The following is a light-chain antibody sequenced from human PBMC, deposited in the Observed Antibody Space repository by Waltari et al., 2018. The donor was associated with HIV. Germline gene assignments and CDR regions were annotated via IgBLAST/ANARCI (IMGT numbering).Light chain of an antibody. CDR1: SSDVGGYNF. CDR3: RAYAGKSPFP. J-gene: IGLJ2*01. CDR2: DVT. V-gene: IGLV2-11*01. Sequence: QSALTQPRSVSGSPGQSVTISCTGTSSDVGGYNFVSWYQQHPGKAPKLMIYDVTQRPSRVPDRFSGSKSGNTASQTIAGLQAEDEAAYYCRAYAGKSPFPFGGGTKLTVL.